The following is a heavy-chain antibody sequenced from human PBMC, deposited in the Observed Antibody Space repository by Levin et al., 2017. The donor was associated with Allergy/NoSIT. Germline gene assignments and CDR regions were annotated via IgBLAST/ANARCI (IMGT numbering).Heavy chain of an antibody. J-gene: IGHJ4*02. CDR1: GFTFSSHT. V-gene: IGHV3-30*04. CDR3: ARNLRSRLIYFDH. Sequence: GGSLRLSCAASGFTFSSHTMHWVRQAPGKGLEWVALISYDGTNIDYADSVKGRFTVSRDNSKNTLYLQMNSLRPEDTAVFYCARNLRSRLIYFDHWGQGILVTVSS. CDR2: ISYDGTNI. D-gene: IGHD2-2*01.